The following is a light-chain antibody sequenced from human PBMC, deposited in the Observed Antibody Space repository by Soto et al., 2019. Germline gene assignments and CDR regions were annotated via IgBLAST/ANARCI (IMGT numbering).Light chain of an antibody. CDR1: SSDVGGYNA. V-gene: IGLV2-11*01. CDR3: GSYAGSYIYV. J-gene: IGLJ1*01. CDR2: DVS. Sequence: QSVLTQPRSVSGSPGQSVTISCTGTSSDVGGYNAVSWYQQNPGKAPKIMIYDVSKRPSGVPDRFSGSKSGNTASLTISGLQAEDEADYFCGSYAGSYIYVFGTGTKVTVL.